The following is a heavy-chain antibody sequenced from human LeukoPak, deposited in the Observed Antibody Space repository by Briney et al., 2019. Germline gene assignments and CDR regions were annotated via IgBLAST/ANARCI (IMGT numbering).Heavy chain of an antibody. Sequence: PGGSLRLSCAASGFTFSSYSMNWVRRAPGKGLEWVSYISSSSTIYYADSVKGRFTISRDNAKNSLYLQMNSLRDEDTAVYYCAKDQSKEWLRNWGQGTLVTVSS. J-gene: IGHJ4*02. D-gene: IGHD5-12*01. CDR3: AKDQSKEWLRN. CDR2: ISSSSTI. CDR1: GFTFSSYS. V-gene: IGHV3-48*02.